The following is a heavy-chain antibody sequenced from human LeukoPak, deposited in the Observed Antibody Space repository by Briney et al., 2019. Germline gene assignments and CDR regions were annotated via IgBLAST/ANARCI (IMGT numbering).Heavy chain of an antibody. CDR2: ITGSGTGP. V-gene: IGHV3-23*01. CDR3: ARDRRYYASGSYSGDY. CDR1: GFTFSSYV. Sequence: PGGSLRLSCAASGFTFSSYVMSWVRQAPGKGLEWVSSITGSGTGPYYADSLKGRFTISRDNSKNTLYLQMNSLSAEDTAVYYCARDRRYYASGSYSGDYWGQGTLVTVSS. D-gene: IGHD3-10*01. J-gene: IGHJ4*02.